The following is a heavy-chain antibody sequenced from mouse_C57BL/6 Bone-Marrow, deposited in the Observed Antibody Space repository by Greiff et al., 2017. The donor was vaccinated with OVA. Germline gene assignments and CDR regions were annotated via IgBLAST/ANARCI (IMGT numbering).Heavy chain of an antibody. CDR3: AREDPYDYSYYFDY. D-gene: IGHD2-4*01. J-gene: IGHJ2*01. V-gene: IGHV1-69*01. CDR2: IDPSDSYT. Sequence: VKLVESGAELVMPGASVKLSCKASGYTFTSYWMHWVKQRPGQGLEWIGEIDPSDSYTNYNQKFKGKSTLTVDKSSSTAYMQLSSLTSEDSAVYYCAREDPYDYSYYFDYWGQGTTLTVSS. CDR1: GYTFTSYW.